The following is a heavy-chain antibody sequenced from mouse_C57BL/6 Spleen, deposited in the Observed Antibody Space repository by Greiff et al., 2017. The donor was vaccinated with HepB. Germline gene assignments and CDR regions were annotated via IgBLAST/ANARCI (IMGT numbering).Heavy chain of an antibody. CDR3: ARHDYDWYFDV. CDR1: GFTFSDYY. Sequence: EVQLQQSGGGLVQPGGSLKLSCAASGFTFSDYYMYWVRQTPEKRLEWVAYISNGGGSTYYPDTVKGRFTISRDNAKNTLYLQMSRLKSEDTAMYYCARHDYDWYFDVWGTGTTVTVSS. D-gene: IGHD2-4*01. V-gene: IGHV5-12*01. CDR2: ISNGGGST. J-gene: IGHJ1*03.